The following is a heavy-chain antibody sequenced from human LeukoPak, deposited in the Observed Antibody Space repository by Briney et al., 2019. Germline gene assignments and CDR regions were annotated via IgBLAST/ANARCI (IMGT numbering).Heavy chain of an antibody. D-gene: IGHD3-10*01. CDR3: ASGGTARYYYGSGSPYQFDP. J-gene: IGHJ5*02. V-gene: IGHV1-46*01. Sequence: ASVKVSCKASGYTFTNYYMVWVRQAPGQGLEWMGIINPSSGTTNYAQKFQGRVTITADESTSTAYMELSSLRSEDTAVYYCASGGTARYYYGSGSPYQFDPWGQGTLVTVSS. CDR1: GYTFTNYY. CDR2: INPSSGTT.